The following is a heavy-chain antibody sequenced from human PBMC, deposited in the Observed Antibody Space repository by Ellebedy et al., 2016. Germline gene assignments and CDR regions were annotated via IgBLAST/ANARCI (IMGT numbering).Heavy chain of an antibody. V-gene: IGHV4-61*02. CDR1: GGSITSGSYY. J-gene: IGHJ6*03. Sequence: SETLSLXXTVSGGSITSGSYYWTWIRQPAGKGLEWIGRVYASGSTDYNPSLRSRVTMSVDTSKNQFSLRMTSVTAADTAMYYCARVARGTTLTTWGLHYYYYMDVWGKGTTVSVSS. D-gene: IGHD4-11*01. CDR3: ARVARGTTLTTWGLHYYYYMDV. CDR2: VYASGST.